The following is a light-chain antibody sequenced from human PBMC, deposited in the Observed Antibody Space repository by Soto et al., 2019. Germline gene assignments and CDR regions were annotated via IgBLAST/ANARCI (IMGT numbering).Light chain of an antibody. Sequence: EIVLTQSPATLSLSPGERGPLSCRASQGVSKYLAWYQQNPGQSPRLLIYDASNRATGIPARFSGSGSGTDFTLTISSLEPEDFAVYYCQQRSNWLFGPGTKVDIK. J-gene: IGKJ3*01. CDR1: QGVSKY. CDR3: QQRSNWL. V-gene: IGKV3-11*01. CDR2: DAS.